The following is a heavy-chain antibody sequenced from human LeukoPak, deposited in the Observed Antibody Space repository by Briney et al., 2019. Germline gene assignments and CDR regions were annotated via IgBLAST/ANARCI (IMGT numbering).Heavy chain of an antibody. Sequence: GGSLRLSCAASGFTFSSSAMSWGRQAPGKGLDWVSAFSGSGGSTYYADSVKGRFTISRDNSKNTLYLQMNSLRAEDTAVYYCAKGYGDYVGYYYYYMDVWGKGTTVTVSS. J-gene: IGHJ6*03. CDR2: FSGSGGST. CDR1: GFTFSSSA. D-gene: IGHD4-17*01. CDR3: AKGYGDYVGYYYYYMDV. V-gene: IGHV3-23*01.